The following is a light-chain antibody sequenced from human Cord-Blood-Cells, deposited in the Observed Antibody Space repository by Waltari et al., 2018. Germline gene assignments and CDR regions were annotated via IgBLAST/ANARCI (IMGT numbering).Light chain of an antibody. CDR2: GNS. CDR3: QSYDSSLSGYV. CDR1: SSNIREGYD. Sequence: QSVLTQPPSVSGAPGQRVPISCTGSSSNIREGYDVHWYQQTPGTAPYLRLYGNSKRHSGVPDRCAGSKIGTAASLAITGRQAEDEVDYYCQSYDSSLSGYVFGTGTKVTVL. J-gene: IGLJ1*01. V-gene: IGLV1-40*01.